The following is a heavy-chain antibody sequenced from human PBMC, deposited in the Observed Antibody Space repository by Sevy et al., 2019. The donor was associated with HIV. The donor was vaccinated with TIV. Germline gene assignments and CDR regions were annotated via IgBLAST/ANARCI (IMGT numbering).Heavy chain of an antibody. J-gene: IGHJ4*02. D-gene: IGHD3-10*01. V-gene: IGHV1-2*02. CDR1: GYTFTGYY. CDR3: ARDLSFYYYGSGSYYNPSYFDY. Sequence: ASVKVSCKASGYTFTGYYIHWVRQAPGQGLEWMGWINPNSGGTNYAQKFQGRVTMTRDTSISTAYMELSRLRSDDTAVYYCARDLSFYYYGSGSYYNPSYFDYWGQGTLVTVSS. CDR2: INPNSGGT.